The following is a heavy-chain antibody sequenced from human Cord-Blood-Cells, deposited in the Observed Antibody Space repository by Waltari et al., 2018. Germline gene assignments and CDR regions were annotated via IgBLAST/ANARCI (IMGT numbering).Heavy chain of an antibody. CDR1: GYSISSGYY. V-gene: IGHV4-38-2*02. Sequence: QVQLQESGPGLVKPSETLSLTCAVSGYSISSGYYWGWIRQPPGKGLEWIGGIYHSGSTYYNPSLKSRVTISVDTSKNQFSLKLSSVTAADTAVYYCARDPSDYWGQGTLVTVSS. J-gene: IGHJ4*02. CDR2: IYHSGST. CDR3: ARDPSDY.